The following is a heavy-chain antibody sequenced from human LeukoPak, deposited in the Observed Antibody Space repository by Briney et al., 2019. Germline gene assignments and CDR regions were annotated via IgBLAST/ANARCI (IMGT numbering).Heavy chain of an antibody. CDR1: GYSFTSYW. Sequence: GESLKIPCKGSGYSFTSYWIGWVRQMPGKGLEWMGIIYPGDSDTRYSPSFQGQVTISADKSISTAYLQWSSLKASDTAMYYCARRGYCSGGSCFSHAFDIWGQGTMVTVSS. D-gene: IGHD2-15*01. CDR2: IYPGDSDT. J-gene: IGHJ3*02. CDR3: ARRGYCSGGSCFSHAFDI. V-gene: IGHV5-51*01.